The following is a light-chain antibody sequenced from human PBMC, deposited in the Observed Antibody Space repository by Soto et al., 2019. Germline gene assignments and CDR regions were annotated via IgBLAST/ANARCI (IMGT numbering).Light chain of an antibody. CDR1: QSVSNN. CDR3: QQYKDWWT. CDR2: GAS. Sequence: EIVMTQSPATLSVSPGETATLSCRASQSVSNNVAWYQQKPGQAPRLLILGASTRATGIPDRFSGSGSGTEFTLTISSLESEDFAVYFCQQYKDWWTFGQGTKVDIK. J-gene: IGKJ1*01. V-gene: IGKV3-15*01.